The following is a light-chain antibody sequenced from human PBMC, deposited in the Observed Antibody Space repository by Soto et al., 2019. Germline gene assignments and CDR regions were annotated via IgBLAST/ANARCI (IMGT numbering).Light chain of an antibody. Sequence: QSVLTQPASVSGSPGQSITISCTGTSSDVGAYNYVSWYQQQSGKAPKLMIHEVSNRPSGVSNRFSGSKSGNTASLTISGLQAEDEADYYCSSYTTSRAYVVGIGTKVT. CDR3: SSYTTSRAYV. CDR2: EVS. V-gene: IGLV2-14*01. CDR1: SSDVGAYNY. J-gene: IGLJ1*01.